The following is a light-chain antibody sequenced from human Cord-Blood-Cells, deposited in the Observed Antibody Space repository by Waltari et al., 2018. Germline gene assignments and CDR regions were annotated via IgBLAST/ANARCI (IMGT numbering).Light chain of an antibody. J-gene: IGLJ3*02. CDR2: EDN. Sequence: NFMLTQPHSVSESPGKTVTTSCTRSSGSIDSNYVQWSQQPPGSSPTTVIYEDNQRPSGVPDRFSGSIDSSSNSASLTISGLKTEDEADYYCQSYDSSNRVFGGGTKLTVL. CDR3: QSYDSSNRV. V-gene: IGLV6-57*01. CDR1: SGSIDSNY.